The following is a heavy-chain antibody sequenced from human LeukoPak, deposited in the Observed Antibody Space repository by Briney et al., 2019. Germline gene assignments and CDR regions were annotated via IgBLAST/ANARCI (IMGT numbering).Heavy chain of an antibody. Sequence: PGGSLRLSCAASGFTFSSYGMHWVRQAPGKGLEWVAVISYDGSNKYYADSVKGRFTISRDNSKNTLYLQMNSLRAEDTAVYYCAKAGPDIVVVPAAIPVYYYGMDVWGQGTTVTVSS. V-gene: IGHV3-30*18. CDR2: ISYDGSNK. CDR3: AKAGPDIVVVPAAIPVYYYGMDV. D-gene: IGHD2-2*02. CDR1: GFTFSSYG. J-gene: IGHJ6*02.